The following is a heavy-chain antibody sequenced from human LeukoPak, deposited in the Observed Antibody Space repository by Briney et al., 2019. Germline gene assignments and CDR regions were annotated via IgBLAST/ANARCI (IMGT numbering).Heavy chain of an antibody. D-gene: IGHD6-19*01. V-gene: IGHV3-23*01. CDR1: GFTFSSYG. CDR2: ISGSGGST. CDR3: AKHSSGWNYYFDY. Sequence: GGSLRLSCAASGFTFSSYGMSWVRQAPGKGLEWVSAISGSGGSTYYADSVKGRFTISRDNSKNTLYLQMNSLRAEDTAVYYCAKHSSGWNYYFDYWGQGTLVTVSS. J-gene: IGHJ4*02.